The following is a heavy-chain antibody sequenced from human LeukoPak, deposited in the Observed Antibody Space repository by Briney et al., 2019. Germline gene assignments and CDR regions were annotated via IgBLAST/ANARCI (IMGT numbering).Heavy chain of an antibody. V-gene: IGHV3-21*01. D-gene: IGHD2/OR15-2a*01. Sequence: PGGSLRLSCAASGFTFSSYTMNWVRQAPGKGLEWVSSIRSSGSYVYYADSVKGRFTISRDNAENSLYLQMNSLRAEDTAVYYCARDVKIDYWGPGTLVTVSS. CDR2: IRSSGSYV. CDR3: ARDVKIDY. CDR1: GFTFSSYT. J-gene: IGHJ4*02.